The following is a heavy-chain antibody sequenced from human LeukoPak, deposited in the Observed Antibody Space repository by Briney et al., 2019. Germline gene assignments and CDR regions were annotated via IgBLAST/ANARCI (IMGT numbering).Heavy chain of an antibody. Sequence: SETLSLTCVFYGGSFSDYYGSWIRQRPGKGLEWIGEINHSGTAVFNPSLQSRITISVDSSKRQLSLRLTSVTAADTAVYYCAGGYSSGWYRWGQGTPVTVSP. J-gene: IGHJ4*02. D-gene: IGHD6-19*01. CDR3: AGGYSSGWYR. CDR1: GGSFSDYY. CDR2: INHSGTA. V-gene: IGHV4-34*01.